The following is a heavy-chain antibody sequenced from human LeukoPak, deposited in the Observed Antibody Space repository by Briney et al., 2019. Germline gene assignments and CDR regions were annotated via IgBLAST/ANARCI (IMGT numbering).Heavy chain of an antibody. CDR2: IIPIFGTA. J-gene: IGHJ4*02. Sequence: SVKVSCKASGGTFSSYAISWVRQAPGQGLEWMGRIIPIFGTANYAQKFQGRVTITTDESTSTAYLELSSLRSEDTAVYYCARAEGPNTAMVGYWGQGTLVTVSS. CDR1: GGTFSSYA. V-gene: IGHV1-69*05. CDR3: ARAEGPNTAMVGY. D-gene: IGHD5-18*01.